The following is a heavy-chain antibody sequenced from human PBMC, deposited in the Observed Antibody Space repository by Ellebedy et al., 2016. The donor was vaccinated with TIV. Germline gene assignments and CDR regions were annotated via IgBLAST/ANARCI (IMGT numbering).Heavy chain of an antibody. J-gene: IGHJ3*02. CDR1: AYTFTSSY. V-gene: IGHV1-46*01. CDR2: INPSGGST. CDR3: ASTTRDKSGAFEM. D-gene: IGHD3-3*01. Sequence: AASVKVSCKASAYTFTSSYVNWVRQAHGQGIEWMGIINPSGGSTSYAQRIQDTLTMTMDKSTYTVYMELSSLRSEDTAIYYCASTTRDKSGAFEMWGQGTMVIVSS.